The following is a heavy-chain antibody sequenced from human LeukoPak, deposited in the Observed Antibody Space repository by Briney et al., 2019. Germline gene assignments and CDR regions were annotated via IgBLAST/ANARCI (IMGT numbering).Heavy chain of an antibody. CDR1: GGSISSYY. CDR3: ARDRSRGFFSSNAFDI. J-gene: IGHJ3*02. V-gene: IGHV4-59*01. D-gene: IGHD6-6*01. CDR2: IYYSGST. Sequence: SETLSLTCTVSGGSISSYYWSWLRQPPGKGLEWIGYIYYSGSTNYNPSLKSRVTISVDTSKNQFSLKLSSVTAADTAVYYCARDRSRGFFSSNAFDIWGQGTMVTVSS.